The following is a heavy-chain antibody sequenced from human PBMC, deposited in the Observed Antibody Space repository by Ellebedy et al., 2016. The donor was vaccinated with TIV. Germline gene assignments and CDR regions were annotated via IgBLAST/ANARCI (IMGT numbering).Heavy chain of an antibody. Sequence: GGSLRLSXPASGFSLNTFWMTWVRQAPGKGLEWVANIKEDGSDKLYVDSVKGRFTVSRDNAKNSLFLQMNSLRPEDTALYYCARYAVRPSRVDYWGQGTLVTVSS. CDR3: ARYAVRPSRVDY. CDR1: GFSLNTFW. CDR2: IKEDGSDK. V-gene: IGHV3-7*01. J-gene: IGHJ4*02. D-gene: IGHD2-8*01.